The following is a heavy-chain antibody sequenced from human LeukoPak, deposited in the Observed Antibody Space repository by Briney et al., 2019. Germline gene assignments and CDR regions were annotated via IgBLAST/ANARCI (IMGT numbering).Heavy chain of an antibody. CDR2: ITPVFDKS. V-gene: IGHV1-69*06. J-gene: IGHJ4*02. D-gene: IGHD1-26*01. CDR3: ARDSGTYRPLDY. CDR1: GGTFSSYT. Sequence: GASVKVSCKASGGTFSSYTIHWVRQAPGQGLEWMGGITPVFDKSKYAQKFQGRVTISADKAKTTAYMELTRLIFEDTAVYYCARDSGTYRPLDYWGQGTMVTVSP.